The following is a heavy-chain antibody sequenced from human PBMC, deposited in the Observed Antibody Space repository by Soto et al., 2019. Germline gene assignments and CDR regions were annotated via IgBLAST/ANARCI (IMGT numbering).Heavy chain of an antibody. V-gene: IGHV4-39*01. Sequence: SETLSLTCTVSGGSVSSSNYYWGWIRQPPGKGLEWIGTLYSGGSAYYNASLKSRVAMSVDTSKNQFSLKVTSVTAADTAVYYCVKRSPGTMLDNWGQGTLVTVSS. J-gene: IGHJ4*02. CDR2: LYSGGSA. CDR1: GGSVSSSNYY. CDR3: VKRSPGTMLDN.